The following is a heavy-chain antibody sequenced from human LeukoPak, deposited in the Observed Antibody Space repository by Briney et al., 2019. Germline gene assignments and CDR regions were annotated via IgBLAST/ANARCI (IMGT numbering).Heavy chain of an antibody. Sequence: QPGGSLRLSCAASGFTFSSSAMSWVRQAPGKGLEWVSAISGSGGSTYYADSVKGRFTISRDNSKNTLYLQMNSLRAEDTAVYYCARDLGSWPHVTLDIWGHGTLVTVSS. V-gene: IGHV3-23*01. J-gene: IGHJ3*02. D-gene: IGHD3-16*01. CDR1: GFTFSSSA. CDR3: ARDLGSWPHVTLDI. CDR2: ISGSGGST.